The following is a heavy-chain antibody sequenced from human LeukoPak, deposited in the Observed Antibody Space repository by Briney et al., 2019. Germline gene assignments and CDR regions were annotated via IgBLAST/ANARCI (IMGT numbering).Heavy chain of an antibody. J-gene: IGHJ4*02. CDR1: GGSISSYY. V-gene: IGHV4-4*07. D-gene: IGHD3-22*01. CDR2: IYTSGSN. CDR3: ARTNYYYDSSGYFVYYFDY. Sequence: SSETLSLTCTVSGGSISSYYWSWIRQPAGKGLEWIGRIYTSGSNNYNPSLKSRVTMSVGTSKNQFSLKLSSVTAADTAVYYCARTNYYYDSSGYFVYYFDYWGQGTLVTVSS.